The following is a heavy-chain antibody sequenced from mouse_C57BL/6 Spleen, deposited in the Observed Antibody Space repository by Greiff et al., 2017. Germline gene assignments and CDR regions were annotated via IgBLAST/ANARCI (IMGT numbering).Heavy chain of an antibody. Sequence: EVQLVASGGGLVKPGGSLKLSCAASGFTFSDYGMHWVRQAPEKGLEWVAYISSGSSTIYYADTVKGRFTISRDNAKNTLFLQMTSLRSEDTAMYYCAREGLLFYAMDYWGQGTSVTVSS. D-gene: IGHD1-1*01. V-gene: IGHV5-17*01. CDR1: GFTFSDYG. CDR2: ISSGSSTI. CDR3: AREGLLFYAMDY. J-gene: IGHJ4*01.